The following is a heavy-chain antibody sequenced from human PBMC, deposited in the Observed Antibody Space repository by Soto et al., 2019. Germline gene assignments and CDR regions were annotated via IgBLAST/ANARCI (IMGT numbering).Heavy chain of an antibody. J-gene: IGHJ4*02. D-gene: IGHD2-21*02. CDR2: ISSSSTI. Sequence: GGSLRLSCAASGFTFSSYSMNWVRQAPGKGLEWVSYISSSSTIYYADSVKGRFTISRDNAKNSLYLQMNSLRDEDTAVYYCAREHPPRRRYIVVVTATMSLDYWGQGTLVTVSS. CDR3: AREHPPRRRYIVVVTATMSLDY. V-gene: IGHV3-48*02. CDR1: GFTFSSYS.